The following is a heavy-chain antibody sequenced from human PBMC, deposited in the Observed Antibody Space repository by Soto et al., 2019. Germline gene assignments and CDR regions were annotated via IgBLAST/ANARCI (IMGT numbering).Heavy chain of an antibody. V-gene: IGHV4-30-2*01. J-gene: IGHJ4*02. CDR1: GGSISSGGYS. CDR3: ARGDSSGYYPNFDY. D-gene: IGHD3-22*01. Sequence: PSETLSLTCAVSGGSISSGGYSWSWIRQPPGKGLERIGYIYHSGSTYYNPSLKSRVTISVDRSKNQFSLKLSSVTAADTAVYYCARGDSSGYYPNFDYWGQGTLVTAPQ. CDR2: IYHSGST.